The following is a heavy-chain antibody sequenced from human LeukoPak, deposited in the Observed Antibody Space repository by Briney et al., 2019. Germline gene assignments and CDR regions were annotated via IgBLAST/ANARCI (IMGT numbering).Heavy chain of an antibody. J-gene: IGHJ4*02. Sequence: GGSLRLSCAASGFTVSSNYMSWVRQAPGKGLEWVSVIYSGGSTYYADSVKGRFTISRDNSKNTPYLQMNSLRAEDTAVYYCARDRGDGYNYGFSYWGQGTLVTVSS. V-gene: IGHV3-53*01. CDR2: IYSGGST. CDR3: ARDRGDGYNYGFSY. D-gene: IGHD5-24*01. CDR1: GFTVSSNY.